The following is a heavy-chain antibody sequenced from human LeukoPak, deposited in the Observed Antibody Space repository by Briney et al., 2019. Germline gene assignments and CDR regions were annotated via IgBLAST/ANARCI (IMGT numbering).Heavy chain of an antibody. J-gene: IGHJ4*02. CDR1: GFIFSSYW. Sequence: GGSLRLSCAASGFIFSSYWMSWVRQAPGKGLEWVANIIQDGSEKYYVDSVKGRFTISRDNAKNSLYLQMNSLRAEDTGVYYCAKDHYWSIDYWGRGTLVTVSS. D-gene: IGHD3-3*01. CDR3: AKDHYWSIDY. CDR2: IIQDGSEK. V-gene: IGHV3-7*01.